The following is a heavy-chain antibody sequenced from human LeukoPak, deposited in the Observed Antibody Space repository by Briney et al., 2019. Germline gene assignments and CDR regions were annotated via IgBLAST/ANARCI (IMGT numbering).Heavy chain of an antibody. V-gene: IGHV4-59*01. Sequence: SETLSLTCTVSGGSISSYYWSWIRQPPGKGLEWLGYTHYTGSTNYNPSLESRVTISLDMSKNRFSLKLSSVTAADTAVYYCARGRGSYGPYYFDYWGQGTLVTVSS. D-gene: IGHD1-26*01. CDR3: ARGRGSYGPYYFDY. CDR2: THYTGST. CDR1: GGSISSYY. J-gene: IGHJ4*02.